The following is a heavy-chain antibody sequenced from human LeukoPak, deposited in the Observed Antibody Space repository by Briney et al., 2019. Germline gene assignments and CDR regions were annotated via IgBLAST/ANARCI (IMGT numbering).Heavy chain of an antibody. CDR1: GFTFSRYG. CDR2: ISYDGSNK. V-gene: IGHV3-30*03. CDR3: ARDRSEDIVATTPFDY. Sequence: GGSLRLSCAASGFTFSRYGMHWVRQAPGKGLEWVAVISYDGSNKYYVDSVKGRFTISRDNAKNSLYLQMNSLRAEDTAVYYCARDRSEDIVATTPFDYWGQGTLVTVSS. J-gene: IGHJ4*02. D-gene: IGHD5-12*01.